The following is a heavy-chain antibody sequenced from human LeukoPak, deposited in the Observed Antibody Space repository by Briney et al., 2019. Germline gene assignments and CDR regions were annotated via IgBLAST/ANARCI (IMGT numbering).Heavy chain of an antibody. CDR1: GYTFTSYY. CDR3: ATQYSSSWYGNYYMDV. Sequence: ASVKVSCKASGYTFTSYYMHWVRRAPGQGLEWMGIINPSGGSTSYAQKFQGRVTMTRDMSTSTVYMELSSLRSEDTAVYYCATQYSSSWYGNYYMDVWGKGTTVTVSS. V-gene: IGHV1-46*01. D-gene: IGHD6-13*01. CDR2: INPSGGST. J-gene: IGHJ6*03.